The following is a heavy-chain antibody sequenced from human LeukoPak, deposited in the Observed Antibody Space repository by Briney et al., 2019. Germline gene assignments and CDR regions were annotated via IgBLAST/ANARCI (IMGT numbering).Heavy chain of an antibody. CDR3: ARAVGGIAVADAFDI. CDR2: IYYSGST. V-gene: IGHV4-59*01. CDR1: GGSISSYY. D-gene: IGHD6-13*01. Sequence: PSETLSLTSTVSGGSISSYYWSWIRQPPGKGLEWIGYIYYSGSTNYNPSLKSRVTISVDTSKNQFFLKLSSVTAADTAVYYCARAVGGIAVADAFDIWGQGTMVTVSS. J-gene: IGHJ3*02.